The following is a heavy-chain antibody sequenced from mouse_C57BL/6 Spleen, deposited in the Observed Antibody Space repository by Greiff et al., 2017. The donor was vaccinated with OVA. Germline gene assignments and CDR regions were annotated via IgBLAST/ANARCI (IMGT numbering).Heavy chain of an antibody. CDR2: ISYDGSN. CDR3: AFDYDAPMDY. J-gene: IGHJ4*01. V-gene: IGHV3-6*01. D-gene: IGHD2-4*01. CDR1: GYSITSGYY. Sequence: ESGPGLVKPSQSLSLTCSVTGYSITSGYYWNWIRQFPGNKLEWMGYISYDGSNNYNPSLKNRISITRDTSKNQFFLKLNSVTTEDTATYYCAFDYDAPMDYWGQGTSVTVSS.